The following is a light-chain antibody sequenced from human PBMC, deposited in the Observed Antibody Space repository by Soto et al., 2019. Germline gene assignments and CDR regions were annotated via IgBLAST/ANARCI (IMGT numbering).Light chain of an antibody. V-gene: IGLV4-60*03. Sequence: QSVLTQSSSASASLGSSVNLTCTLSSGHRSYIIAWHQQQPGKAPRFLMRLESSGSQNKGSGVPDRFSGSSSGAARYLTISCLQSEDEADYYCETWNSNTRVFGGGTKVTVL. CDR1: SGHRSYI. CDR2: LESSGSQ. CDR3: ETWNSNTRV. J-gene: IGLJ3*02.